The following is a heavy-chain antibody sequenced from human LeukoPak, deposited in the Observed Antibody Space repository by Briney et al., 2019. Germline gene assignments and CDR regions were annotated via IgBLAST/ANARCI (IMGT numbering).Heavy chain of an antibody. CDR2: MNPNSGNT. J-gene: IGHJ6*02. Sequence: ASVKVSCKASGYTFTSYDINWVRQATGQGLEWMGWMNPNSGNTGYAQKFQGRVTMTRNTSISTAYMELSSLRSEDTAVYYCARRFYGSGSYYNDLYYYYYYGMDVWGQGTTVTVSS. CDR3: ARRFYGSGSYYNDLYYYYYYGMDV. CDR1: GYTFTSYD. V-gene: IGHV1-8*01. D-gene: IGHD3-10*01.